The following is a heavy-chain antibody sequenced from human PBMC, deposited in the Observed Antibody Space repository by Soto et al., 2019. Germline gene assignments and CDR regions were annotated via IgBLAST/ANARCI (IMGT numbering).Heavy chain of an antibody. CDR3: ARGRDCSGGSCYSDY. CDR2: ISYDGSNK. D-gene: IGHD2-15*01. J-gene: IGHJ4*02. CDR1: GFTFSSYA. Sequence: GGSLRLSCEASGFTFSSYAMHWVRQAPGKGLEWVAVISYDGSNKYYADSVKGRFTISRDNSKNTLYLQMNSLRAEDTAVYYCARGRDCSGGSCYSDYWGQGTLVTVSS. V-gene: IGHV3-30-3*01.